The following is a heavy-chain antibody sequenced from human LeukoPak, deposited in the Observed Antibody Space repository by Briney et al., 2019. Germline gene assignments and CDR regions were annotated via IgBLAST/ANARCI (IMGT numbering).Heavy chain of an antibody. CDR2: VNYNGS. Sequence: SETLSLTCAVYGGSFSGYFWSWIRQPPGKGLEWLGEVNYNGSNYNPSLKSRVTMSVDTSKNQFSLKLRSVTAADTAVYYCGRSEDAFDIWGQGTMVTVSS. CDR1: GGSFSGYF. CDR3: GRSEDAFDI. V-gene: IGHV4-34*01. J-gene: IGHJ3*02.